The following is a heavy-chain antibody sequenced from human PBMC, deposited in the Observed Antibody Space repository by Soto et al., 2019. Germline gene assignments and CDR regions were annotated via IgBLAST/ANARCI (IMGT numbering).Heavy chain of an antibody. D-gene: IGHD3-22*01. J-gene: IGHJ4*02. CDR2: ISRYGDIT. CDR1: GFTFNIYA. CDR3: AKDRYLDHDSSGYLFDN. V-gene: IGHV3-23*01. Sequence: EVQLLESGGDLIQPGGSLRLSCAASGFTFNIYAMTWVRQAPGKGLGWVSAISRYGDITYYADSVEGRFTISRDNSKNTLYLQMNSLTAEDTAVYYCAKDRYLDHDSSGYLFDNWGQGTLVTVSS.